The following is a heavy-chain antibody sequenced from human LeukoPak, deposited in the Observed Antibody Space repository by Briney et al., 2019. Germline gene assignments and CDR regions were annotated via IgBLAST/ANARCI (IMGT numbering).Heavy chain of an antibody. CDR1: GFTFSSYW. V-gene: IGHV3-74*01. CDR3: ARGGSPSDY. Sequence: GGSLRLSCAASGFTFSSYWMHWVRQRPGKGLVWVSRIHLDGRTTNYADSVKGRFTISRDNAKNTLSLEMNSLRPENTAVYYCARGGSPSDYWGQGTLVSVSS. CDR2: IHLDGRTT. J-gene: IGHJ4*02. D-gene: IGHD3-16*01.